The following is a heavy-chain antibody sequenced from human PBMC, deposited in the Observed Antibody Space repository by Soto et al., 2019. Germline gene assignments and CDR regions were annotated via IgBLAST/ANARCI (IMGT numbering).Heavy chain of an antibody. CDR2: IIPIFATP. V-gene: IGHV1-69*12. J-gene: IGHJ2*01. Sequence: QVQLVQSGAEVKKPGSSVKVSCRAPGVTFNNFALSWVRQAPGLGLEWMGGIIPIFATPTYAQEFQNRVTITADESTTTAYMELSSLRSDDTAVYYCARQLGADFRNWFFDLWGRGTLVTVSS. CDR3: ARQLGADFRNWFFDL. D-gene: IGHD6-6*01. CDR1: GVTFNNFA.